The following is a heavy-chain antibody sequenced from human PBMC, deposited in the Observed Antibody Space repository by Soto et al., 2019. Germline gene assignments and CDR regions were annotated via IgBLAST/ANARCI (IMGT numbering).Heavy chain of an antibody. CDR2: IWYDGSNK. CDR3: ARGGIAARPSVIYYYYGMDV. D-gene: IGHD6-6*01. J-gene: IGHJ6*02. Sequence: PGGSLRLSCAASGFTFSSYGMHWVRQAPGKGLEWVAVIWYDGSNKYYADSVKGRFTISRDNSKNTLYLQMNSLRAEDTAVYYCARGGIAARPSVIYYYYGMDVWGQGTTVTVSS. V-gene: IGHV3-33*01. CDR1: GFTFSSYG.